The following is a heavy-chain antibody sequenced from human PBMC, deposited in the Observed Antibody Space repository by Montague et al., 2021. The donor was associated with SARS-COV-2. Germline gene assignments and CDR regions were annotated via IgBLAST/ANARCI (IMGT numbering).Heavy chain of an antibody. J-gene: IGHJ6*02. CDR3: ARDGGIGDSGSNTWSYYYYGMDV. D-gene: IGHD3-22*01. CDR1: GGSISGGSYY. Sequence: TLSLTCTVSGGSISGGSYYWSWIRQPAGKGLEWIGRIYTSGSTNYNPSLKSRVTISVDTSKNQFSLKLSSVTAADTAVYYCARDGGIGDSGSNTWSYYYYGMDVWGQGTTVTVSS. CDR2: IYTSGST. V-gene: IGHV4-61*02.